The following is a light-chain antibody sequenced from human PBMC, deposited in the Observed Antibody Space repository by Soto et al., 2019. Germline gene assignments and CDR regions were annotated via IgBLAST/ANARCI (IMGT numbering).Light chain of an antibody. V-gene: IGKV1D-12*01. J-gene: IGKJ5*01. CDR3: QQAYSFLIT. CDR1: QDIAGY. Sequence: IQVTHSPSSVSASVGDRVTITCLASQDIAGYLAWYQHKPGRTPELLIHGASRLQSGVPARFSGSGSGTDFTLSINSLQPEDFATYYCQQAYSFLITFCQGTRLEIK. CDR2: GAS.